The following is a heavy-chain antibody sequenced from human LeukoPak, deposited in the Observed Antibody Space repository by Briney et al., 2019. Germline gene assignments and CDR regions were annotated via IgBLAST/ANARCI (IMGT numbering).Heavy chain of an antibody. D-gene: IGHD6-13*01. CDR1: GYTFTSYG. CDR2: INPNSGGT. Sequence: ASVKVSCKASGYTFTSYGISWVRQAPGQGLEWMRWINPNSGGTNYAQKFQGRVTMTRDTSISTAYMELSRLRSDDTAVYYCARVRRYSSSQIDYWGQGTLVTVSS. J-gene: IGHJ4*02. CDR3: ARVRRYSSSQIDY. V-gene: IGHV1-2*02.